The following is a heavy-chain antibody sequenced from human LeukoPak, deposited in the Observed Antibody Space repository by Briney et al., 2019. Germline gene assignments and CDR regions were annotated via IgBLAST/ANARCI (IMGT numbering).Heavy chain of an antibody. D-gene: IGHD6-19*01. CDR1: GFTFSSYS. V-gene: IGHV3-21*01. CDR3: ASFKAVAGLFDP. CDR2: ISSSSSYI. Sequence: GGSLRLSCAASGFTFSSYSMNWVRQAPGKGLEWVSSISSSSSYIYYADSVKGRFTISRDNAKNSLYLQMNSLRAEDTAVYYCASFKAVAGLFDPWGQGTLVTVSS. J-gene: IGHJ5*02.